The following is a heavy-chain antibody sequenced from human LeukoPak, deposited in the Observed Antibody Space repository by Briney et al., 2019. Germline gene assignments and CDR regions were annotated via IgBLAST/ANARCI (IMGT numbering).Heavy chain of an antibody. V-gene: IGHV3-30-3*01. CDR2: ISYDGSDK. CDR3: ARAGSPWAFDY. Sequence: GGSLRLSCAASGFTFSSYAVHWVRQAPGKGLEWVAFISYDGSDKYYADSVKGRFTISRDNSKNSLYLQMNSLRAEDTAVYYCARAGSPWAFDYWGQGTLVTVSS. CDR1: GFTFSSYA. J-gene: IGHJ4*02.